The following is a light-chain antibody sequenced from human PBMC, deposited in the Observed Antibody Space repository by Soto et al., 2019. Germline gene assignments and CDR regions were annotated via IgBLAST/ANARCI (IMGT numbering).Light chain of an antibody. V-gene: IGKV3-20*01. CDR1: QTINNY. CDR3: QQYGSSGT. CDR2: GAS. Sequence: EIVLTQSPATLSLSPGERATLSCRANQTINNYLAWYQQKPGQAPRLLIYGASNRATGIPDRFSGSGSGTDFTLTISRLEPEDFAVYYCQQYGSSGTFGQGTKVDIK. J-gene: IGKJ1*01.